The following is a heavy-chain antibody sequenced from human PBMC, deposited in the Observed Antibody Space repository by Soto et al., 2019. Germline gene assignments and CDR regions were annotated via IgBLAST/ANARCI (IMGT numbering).Heavy chain of an antibody. CDR2: INAGNGNT. J-gene: IGHJ3*02. D-gene: IGHD3-22*01. Sequence: ASVKVSCKASGYTFTSYAMHWVRQAPGQRLEWMGWINAGNGNTKYAQKFQGRVTITRDTSASTAYMELSSLRSEDTAVYYCARGPLTMIVVVGYAFDIWGQGTMVTVSS. V-gene: IGHV1-3*01. CDR3: ARGPLTMIVVVGYAFDI. CDR1: GYTFTSYA.